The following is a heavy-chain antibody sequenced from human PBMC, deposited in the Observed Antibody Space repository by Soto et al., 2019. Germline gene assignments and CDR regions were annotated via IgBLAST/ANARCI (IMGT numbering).Heavy chain of an antibody. CDR2: INHSGST. CDR1: GGSFSGYY. J-gene: IGHJ6*03. V-gene: IGHV4-34*01. CDR3: ARRHNCRGYYCYCYMDV. D-gene: IGHD2-21*01. Sequence: SETLSLTCAVYGGSFSGYYWSWIRQPPGKGLEWIGEINHSGSTNYNPSLKSRVTISVDTSKNQFSLKLSSVTAADTAVYYCARRHNCRGYYCYCYMDVWGKGTTVTVSS.